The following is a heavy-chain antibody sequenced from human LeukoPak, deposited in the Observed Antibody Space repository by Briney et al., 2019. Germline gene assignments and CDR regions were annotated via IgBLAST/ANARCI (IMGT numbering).Heavy chain of an antibody. V-gene: IGHV3-21*01. CDR1: GFTFSSYS. CDR2: ISSSSSYI. D-gene: IGHD6-19*01. Sequence: PGGSLRLSCAASGFTFSSYSMNWVRQAPGKGLEWVSSISSSSSYIYYADLVKGRFTISRDNAKNSLYLQMNSLRAEDTAVYYCARDLGRYSSGWEPFDYWGQGTLVTVSS. J-gene: IGHJ4*02. CDR3: ARDLGRYSSGWEPFDY.